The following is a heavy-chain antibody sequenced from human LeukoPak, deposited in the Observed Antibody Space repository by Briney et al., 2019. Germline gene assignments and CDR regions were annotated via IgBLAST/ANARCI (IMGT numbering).Heavy chain of an antibody. D-gene: IGHD5-12*01. CDR2: ISGSGGST. CDR3: AKDPPGPRKVATTTVNWFDP. J-gene: IGHJ5*02. V-gene: IGHV3-23*01. Sequence: GGSLRLSCAASGLTFSSYAMSWVRQAPGKGLEWVSAISGSGGSTYYADSVKGRFTISRDNSKNTLYLQMNSLRAEDTAVYYCAKDPPGPRKVATTTVNWFDPWGQGTLVTVSS. CDR1: GLTFSSYA.